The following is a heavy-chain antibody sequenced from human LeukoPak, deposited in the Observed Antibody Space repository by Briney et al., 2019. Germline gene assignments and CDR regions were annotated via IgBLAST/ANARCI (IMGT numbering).Heavy chain of an antibody. D-gene: IGHD3-3*01. CDR2: IKQDGSEK. CDR1: GFTFSSYW. Sequence: GGSLRLSCAASGFTFSSYWMSWVRQAPGKGLEWVANIKQDGSEKHYVDSVKGRFTISRDNAKNSLYLQMNSLRAEDMAMYYCARDFRYDFWRGSDYWGQGTLVTVSS. J-gene: IGHJ4*02. V-gene: IGHV3-7*01. CDR3: ARDFRYDFWRGSDY.